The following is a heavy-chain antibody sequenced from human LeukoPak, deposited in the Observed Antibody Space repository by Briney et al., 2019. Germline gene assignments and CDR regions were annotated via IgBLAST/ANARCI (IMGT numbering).Heavy chain of an antibody. CDR3: AGRHCSDGGCYFAGADPFDY. Sequence: GGSLRLSCAASGFTVSSTYMSWVRQTPGEGLEWVSVIYSGGKVYYIDSVKGRFTISRDTSKSTLYLQMNSLRVEDTAAYFCAGRHCSDGGCYFAGADPFDYWGQGTLVTVSS. CDR1: GFTVSSTY. J-gene: IGHJ4*02. CDR2: IYSGGKV. D-gene: IGHD2-15*01. V-gene: IGHV3-53*01.